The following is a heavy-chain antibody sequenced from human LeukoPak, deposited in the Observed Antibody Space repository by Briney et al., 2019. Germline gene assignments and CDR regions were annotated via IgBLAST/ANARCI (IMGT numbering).Heavy chain of an antibody. J-gene: IGHJ4*02. CDR2: INKDGSEK. CDR1: GYSISSGYY. Sequence: ETLSLTCTVSGYSISSGYYWGWIRQPPGKGLEWVANINKDGSEKYYVDSVKGRFTISRDNAKNSLYLQMNSLRAEDTAVYFCARDLPDYWGQGTLVTVSS. CDR3: ARDLPDY. V-gene: IGHV3-7*01.